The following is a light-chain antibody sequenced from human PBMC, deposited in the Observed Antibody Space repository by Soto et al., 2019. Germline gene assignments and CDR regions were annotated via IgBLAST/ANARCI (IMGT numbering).Light chain of an antibody. Sequence: DIQMTQSPSTLSASVGDRVTITCRASQSLGIWLAWHQQKPGKAPKLLIYDASTLKSGVPSRFSGSGSGTKFTLTISSLQPDDFATYYCQQYEGYPYTFGPGTKLEIK. CDR1: QSLGIW. CDR3: QQYEGYPYT. V-gene: IGKV1-5*01. J-gene: IGKJ2*01. CDR2: DAS.